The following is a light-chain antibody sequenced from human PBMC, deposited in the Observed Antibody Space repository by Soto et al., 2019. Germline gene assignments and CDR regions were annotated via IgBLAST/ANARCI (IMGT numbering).Light chain of an antibody. V-gene: IGKV3-11*01. CDR1: QSVSSY. CDR2: DAS. Sequence: EIVLTQSPDTLSLSPGERATLSCRASQSVSSYLAWYQQKPGQAPRLLIYDASNRATGISARFSGSGPGTDFTLTISSLETDDGAEYLCQQRNNWPFTFGPGTKVYV. J-gene: IGKJ3*01. CDR3: QQRNNWPFT.